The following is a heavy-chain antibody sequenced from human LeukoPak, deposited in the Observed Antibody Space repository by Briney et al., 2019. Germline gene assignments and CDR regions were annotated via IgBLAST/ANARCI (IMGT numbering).Heavy chain of an antibody. Sequence: PGGSLRLSCAVSGFTFSTYGLHWVRQAPGKGLEWVAAVWYDGTKQFYADSVKGRFTISRDNSKNTLYLQMNGLRAEDTAVYYCARDHCGGDCYDPSPTFGDWGQGAPVRVPS. J-gene: IGHJ4*02. CDR3: ARDHCGGDCYDPSPTFGD. CDR2: VWYDGTKQ. D-gene: IGHD2-21*01. V-gene: IGHV3-33*01. CDR1: GFTFSTYG.